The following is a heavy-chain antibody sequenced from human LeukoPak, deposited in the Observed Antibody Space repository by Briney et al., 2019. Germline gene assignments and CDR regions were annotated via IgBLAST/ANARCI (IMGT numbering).Heavy chain of an antibody. V-gene: IGHV3-23*01. CDR1: GFTFSSYS. CDR2: ISGSGGST. CDR3: VSRELYGDHDY. D-gene: IGHD4-17*01. J-gene: IGHJ4*02. Sequence: GGSLRLSCAASGFTFSSYSMNWVRQAPGKGLEWVSAISGSGGSTYYADSVKGRFTISRDNSKNTLYLQMNSLRAEDTAVYYCVSRELYGDHDYWGQGTLVTVSS.